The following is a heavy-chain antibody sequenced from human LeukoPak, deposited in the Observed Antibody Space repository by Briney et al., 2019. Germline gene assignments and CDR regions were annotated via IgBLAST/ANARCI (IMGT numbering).Heavy chain of an antibody. CDR2: ISGSGGST. CDR1: GFTFSSYA. J-gene: IGHJ4*02. Sequence: GGSLRLSCAASGFTFSSYAMSWVRQAPGKGLEWVSAISGSGGSTYYADSVKGRFTISRDNSKNTLYLQMNSLRAEDTAVYYCAWGSGCYYYFDYWGQGTLVTVSS. CDR3: AWGSGCYYYFDY. D-gene: IGHD1-26*01. V-gene: IGHV3-23*01.